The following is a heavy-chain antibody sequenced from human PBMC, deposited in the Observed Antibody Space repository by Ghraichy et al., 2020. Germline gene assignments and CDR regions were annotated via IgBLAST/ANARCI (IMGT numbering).Heavy chain of an antibody. D-gene: IGHD2-15*01. CDR1: GGSISSSSYY. CDR2: IYYSGST. Sequence: SETLSLTCTVSGGSISSSSYYWGWIRQPPGKGLEWIGSIYYSGSTYYNPSLKSRVTISVDTSKNQFSLKLSSVTAADTAVYYCARVGAVAGGRNNKSFLPRHPHEAQSGIDPWGQGTLVTVSS. CDR3: ARVGAVAGGRNNKSFLPRHPHEAQSGIDP. J-gene: IGHJ5*02. V-gene: IGHV4-39*01.